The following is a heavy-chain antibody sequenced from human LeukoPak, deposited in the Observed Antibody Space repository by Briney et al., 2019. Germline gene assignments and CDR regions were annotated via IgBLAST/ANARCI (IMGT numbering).Heavy chain of an antibody. CDR2: IYTSGST. CDR3: ARAKWELVNAFDI. D-gene: IGHD1-26*01. CDR1: GYSISSGYY. Sequence: SETLSLTCTVSGYSISSGYYWSWIRQPAGKGLEWIGRIYTSGSTNYNPSLKSRVTISVDTSKNQFSLKLSSVTAADTAVYYCARAKWELVNAFDIWGQGTMVTVSS. J-gene: IGHJ3*02. V-gene: IGHV4-61*02.